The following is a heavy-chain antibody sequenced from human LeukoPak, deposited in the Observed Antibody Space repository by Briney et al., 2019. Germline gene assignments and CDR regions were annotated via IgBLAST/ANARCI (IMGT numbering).Heavy chain of an antibody. D-gene: IGHD6-13*01. CDR1: GYTFTSNY. Sequence: ASVKVSCKASGYTFTSNYMHWVRQAPGQGLEWMGIINPSGGSTSYPQQFQGRGTMTTDTSTSTVYMELSSLRSEDTAVSYCARVGRGIAANYFDYWGQGTLVTVSS. J-gene: IGHJ4*02. V-gene: IGHV1-46*01. CDR2: INPSGGST. CDR3: ARVGRGIAANYFDY.